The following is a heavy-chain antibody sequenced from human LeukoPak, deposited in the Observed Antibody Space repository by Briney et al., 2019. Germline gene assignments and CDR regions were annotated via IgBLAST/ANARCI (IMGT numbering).Heavy chain of an antibody. J-gene: IGHJ6*04. CDR1: GGTFSSYA. CDR2: IIPIFGTA. V-gene: IGHV1-69*01. Sequence: ASVKVSCKASGGTFSSYAISWVRQATGQGLVCIGGIIPIFGTANYAQKFQGRVTITADESTSTAYMELSSLRSEDTAVYYCARDTYCSGGSCYPQNYYYGMDVWGKGTTVTVSS. D-gene: IGHD2-15*01. CDR3: ARDTYCSGGSCYPQNYYYGMDV.